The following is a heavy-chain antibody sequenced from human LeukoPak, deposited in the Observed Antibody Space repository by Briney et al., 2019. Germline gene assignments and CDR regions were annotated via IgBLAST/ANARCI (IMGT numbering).Heavy chain of an antibody. J-gene: IGHJ4*02. Sequence: SETLSLTCSVSGGSISSYYWSWIRQPPGKGLEWLGHIYSSWSTTDNPSLKSRVTISVDTSKNQLSLKLTSVTPADTAVYYCARFSTFRDSSGYYLDYWGQGILVTVSS. CDR2: IYSSWST. CDR3: ARFSTFRDSSGYYLDY. V-gene: IGHV4-59*01. D-gene: IGHD3-22*01. CDR1: GGSISSYY.